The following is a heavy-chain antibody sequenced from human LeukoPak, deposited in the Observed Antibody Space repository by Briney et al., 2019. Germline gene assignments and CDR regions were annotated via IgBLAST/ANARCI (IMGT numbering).Heavy chain of an antibody. CDR3: AREKAMIVVVTTYFDY. J-gene: IGHJ4*02. CDR2: IIPIFSIA. Sequence: GASVKVSCKASGGTFSSYAISWVRQAPGQGLEWMGRIIPIFSIANYAQKFQGRVMITADKSTSTAYMELSSLRSEDTAVYYCAREKAMIVVVTTYFDYWGQGTLVTVSS. V-gene: IGHV1-69*04. D-gene: IGHD3-22*01. CDR1: GGTFSSYA.